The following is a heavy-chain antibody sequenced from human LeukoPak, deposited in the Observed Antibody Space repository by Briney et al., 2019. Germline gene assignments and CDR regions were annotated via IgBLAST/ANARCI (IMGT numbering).Heavy chain of an antibody. D-gene: IGHD5-24*01. Sequence: GGSLRHSCAASGFTFISYSMNWVRQAPGKGLERVSSISSSSSYIYYADSVKGRFTISRDNAKNSLYLQMNSLRAEDTAVCYCASESDGSDAFDIWGQGTMVTVSS. CDR3: ASESDGSDAFDI. CDR1: GFTFISYS. CDR2: ISSSSSYI. V-gene: IGHV3-21*01. J-gene: IGHJ3*02.